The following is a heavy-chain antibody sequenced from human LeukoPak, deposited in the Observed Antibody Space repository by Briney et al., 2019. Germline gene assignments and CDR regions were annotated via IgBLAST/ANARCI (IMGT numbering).Heavy chain of an antibody. CDR1: GFTFSSYA. CDR3: ARGQYCSSTSCYLDYYYMDV. V-gene: IGHV3-64*01. Sequence: QPGGSLRLSCAASGFTFSSYAMHWVRQAPGKGLEYVSAISSNGGSTYYANSVKGRFTISRDNSNNTLYLQMGSLRAEDMAVYYCARGQYCSSTSCYLDYYYMDVWGKGTTVTVSS. D-gene: IGHD2-2*01. J-gene: IGHJ6*03. CDR2: ISSNGGST.